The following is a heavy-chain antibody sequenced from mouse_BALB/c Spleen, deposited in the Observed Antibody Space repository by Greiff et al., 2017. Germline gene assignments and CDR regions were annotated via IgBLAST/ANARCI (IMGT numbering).Heavy chain of an antibody. CDR2: ISDGGSYT. J-gene: IGHJ4*01. CDR3: ARDRIYYDYDGAMDY. D-gene: IGHD2-4*01. V-gene: IGHV5-4*02. CDR1: GFTFSDYY. Sequence: DVQLVESGGGLVKPGGSLKLSCAASGFTFSDYYMYWVRQTPEKRLEWVATISDGGSYTYYPDSVKGRFTISRDNAKNNLYLQMSSLKSEDTAMYYCARDRIYYDYDGAMDYWGQGTSVTVSS.